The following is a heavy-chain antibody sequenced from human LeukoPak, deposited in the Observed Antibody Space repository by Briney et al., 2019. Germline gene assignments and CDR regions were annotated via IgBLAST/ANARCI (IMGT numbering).Heavy chain of an antibody. J-gene: IGHJ5*02. CDR1: GDSVSSNSAA. CDR3: AREVIRGSSWYNWFDP. Sequence: SQTLSLACAISGDSVSSNSAAWNWIRQSPSRGLEWLGRTYYRSKWYNDYAVSVKSRITINPDTSKNQFSLQLNSVTPEDTAVYYCAREVIRGSSWYNWFDPWGQGTLVTVSS. D-gene: IGHD6-13*01. CDR2: TYYRSKWYN. V-gene: IGHV6-1*01.